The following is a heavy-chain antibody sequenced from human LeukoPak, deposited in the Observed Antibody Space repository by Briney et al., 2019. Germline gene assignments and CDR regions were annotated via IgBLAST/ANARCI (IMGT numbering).Heavy chain of an antibody. CDR3: ARGSGSYSGAADY. Sequence: LETLSLTCSVHGSSFTGYYWSWIRQPPGKGLEWIGERNHRGSSYFNPSFESQVTISLDMSRKQFSLSLTSVTAADTAFYYCARGSGSYSGAADYWGQGTLVTVSS. CDR2: RNHRGSS. J-gene: IGHJ4*02. V-gene: IGHV4-34*01. D-gene: IGHD6-19*01. CDR1: GSSFTGYY.